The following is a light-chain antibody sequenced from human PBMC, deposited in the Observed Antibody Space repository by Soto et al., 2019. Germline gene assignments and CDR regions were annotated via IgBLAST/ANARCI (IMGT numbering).Light chain of an antibody. CDR3: GTWDSSLSAGL. Sequence: QSVLTQPPSVSAAPGQKVTISCSGSSSNIGNNYVSWYQQLPGTAPKLLIYENNKRPSGIPDRFSGYKSGTSATLGITGLQTGDEADYYCGTWDSSLSAGLFGGGTKLTVL. CDR2: ENN. J-gene: IGLJ3*02. V-gene: IGLV1-51*02. CDR1: SSNIGNNY.